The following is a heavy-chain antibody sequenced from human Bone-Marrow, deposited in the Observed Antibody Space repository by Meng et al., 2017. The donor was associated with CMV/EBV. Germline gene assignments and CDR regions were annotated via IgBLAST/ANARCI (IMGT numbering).Heavy chain of an antibody. Sequence: GGSLRLSCAASGFTFSSYSMNWVRQAPGKGLEWVSSISSSSSYIYYADSVKGRFTISRDNAKNSLYLQMNSLRAEDTAVYYCATDVIYYDSSGYNYWGQGTLVTVSS. CDR3: ATDVIYYDSSGYNY. CDR2: ISSSSSYI. V-gene: IGHV3-21*01. CDR1: GFTFSSYS. D-gene: IGHD3-22*01. J-gene: IGHJ4*02.